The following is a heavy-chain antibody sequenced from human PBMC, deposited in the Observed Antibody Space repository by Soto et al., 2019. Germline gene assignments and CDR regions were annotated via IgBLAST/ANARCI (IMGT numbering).Heavy chain of an antibody. D-gene: IGHD6-13*01. V-gene: IGHV1-2*04. CDR1: GYTFTGYY. Sequence: EASVKVSCKASGYTFTGYYMHWVRQAPGQGLEWMGWINPNSGGTNYAQKFQGWVTMTRDTSISTAYMELSRLRSDDTAVYYCARGEYSSSWYEHSGNYFDYWGQGTLVTVS. J-gene: IGHJ4*02. CDR2: INPNSGGT. CDR3: ARGEYSSSWYEHSGNYFDY.